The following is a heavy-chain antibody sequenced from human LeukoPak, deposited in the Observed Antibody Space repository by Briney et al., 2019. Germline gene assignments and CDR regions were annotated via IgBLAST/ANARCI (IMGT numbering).Heavy chain of an antibody. D-gene: IGHD3-10*01. CDR1: GYTFTGYY. J-gene: IGHJ6*03. CDR3: ARDTYYYGSGSYYRPPDYYYMDV. V-gene: IGHV1-2*02. CDR2: INPDSGGT. Sequence: GASVKVSCKASGYTFTGYYMHWVRQARGQGLEWMGWINPDSGGTNYAQKFQGRVTMTRDTSISTAYMELSRLRSDDTAVYYCARDTYYYGSGSYYRPPDYYYMDVWGKGTTVTVSS.